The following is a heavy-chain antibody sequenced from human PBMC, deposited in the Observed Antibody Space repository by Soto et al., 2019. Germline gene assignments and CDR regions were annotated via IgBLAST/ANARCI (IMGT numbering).Heavy chain of an antibody. Sequence: QVQLVQSGAEVKKPGASVKLSCKASGYTFSNYAIHWVRQAPGQRLEWLGWISGDKGNTNYSQKLQGSVTFTRDTSASTVYMGLSRLRSEDTHVYYCARARGPYCSVTKCFGYYFSAMDVWGPGTTVTVSS. CDR2: ISGDKGNT. J-gene: IGHJ6*02. V-gene: IGHV1-3*01. D-gene: IGHD2-15*01. CDR3: ARARGPYCSVTKCFGYYFSAMDV. CDR1: GYTFSNYA.